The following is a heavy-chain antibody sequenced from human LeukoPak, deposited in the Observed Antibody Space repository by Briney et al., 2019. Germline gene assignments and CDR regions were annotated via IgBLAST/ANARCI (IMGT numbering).Heavy chain of an antibody. V-gene: IGHV1-2*04. CDR1: GYTFTGYY. Sequence: GASVKVSCKASGYTFTGYYMHWVRQAPGQGLEWMGWNNPNSGGTNYAQKFQGWVTMTRDTSISTAYMELSRLRSDDTAVYYCARGNPRDSSSWYYYYGMDVWGQGTTVTVSS. D-gene: IGHD6-13*01. CDR3: ARGNPRDSSSWYYYYGMDV. J-gene: IGHJ6*02. CDR2: NNPNSGGT.